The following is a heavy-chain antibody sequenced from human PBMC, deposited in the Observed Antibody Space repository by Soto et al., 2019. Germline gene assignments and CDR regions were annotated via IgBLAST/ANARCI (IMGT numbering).Heavy chain of an antibody. V-gene: IGHV3-64*01. CDR2: ISSNGGST. CDR1: GFTFSSYA. D-gene: IGHD3-9*01. J-gene: IGHJ3*02. CDR3: ARQVGYDILTYAFDI. Sequence: EVQLVESGGGLVQPGGSLRLSCAASGFTFSSYAMHWVRQAPGKGLEYVSAISSNGGSTYYANSVKGRFTISRDNSKNTLYLQMGSLRAEDMAVYYCARQVGYDILTYAFDIWGQGKMVTVSS.